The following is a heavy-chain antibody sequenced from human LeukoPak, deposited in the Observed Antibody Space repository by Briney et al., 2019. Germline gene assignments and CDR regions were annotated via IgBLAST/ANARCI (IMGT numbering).Heavy chain of an antibody. D-gene: IGHD2/OR15-2a*01. CDR2: ISGSSTHI. CDR1: GFSFSSYS. CDR3: AKFETRGNTDFDY. V-gene: IGHV3-21*01. Sequence: GGTLRLSCAASGFSFSSYSMNWVRQAPGKGLEWVSSISGSSTHILYADSVKGRFTISRDDARNSLYLQMNSLRAEDTAVYYCAKFETRGNTDFDYWGQGTLVTVSS. J-gene: IGHJ4*02.